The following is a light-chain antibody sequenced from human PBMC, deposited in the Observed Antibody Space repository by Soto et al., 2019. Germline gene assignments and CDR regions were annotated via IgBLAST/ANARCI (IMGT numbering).Light chain of an antibody. V-gene: IGKV3-20*01. CDR2: GAS. CDR1: QSIASND. J-gene: IGKJ4*01. Sequence: EIMLTQSPGTLSLSPGESATLSCRASQSIASNDLAWYQQKPGQAPRLLIYGASSRATGISDRFSGSGSGTDFTLTISKLEPEDFAVYYCQQYGSSPALTFGGGTKVEIK. CDR3: QQYGSSPALT.